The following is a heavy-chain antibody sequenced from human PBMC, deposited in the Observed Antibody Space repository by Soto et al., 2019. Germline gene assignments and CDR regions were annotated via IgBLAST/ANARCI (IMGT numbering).Heavy chain of an antibody. V-gene: IGHV1-69*02. D-gene: IGHD2-8*01. CDR1: GGTFSSYT. CDR3: ARGGNGGAFDL. J-gene: IGHJ3*01. CDR2: IIPILGIA. Sequence: SVKVSCKASGGTFSSYTISWVRQAPGQGLEWMGRIIPILGIANYAQKFQGRVTITADKSSSTAYMELSSLRSEDTAVYYCARGGNGGAFDLWGQGTMVTVSS.